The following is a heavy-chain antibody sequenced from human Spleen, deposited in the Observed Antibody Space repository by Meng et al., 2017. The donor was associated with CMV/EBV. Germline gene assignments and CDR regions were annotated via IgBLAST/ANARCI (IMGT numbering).Heavy chain of an antibody. Sequence: ASSGGGYSWSWVRQHPGKGLEWIGYIYYSGSTYYNPSLMSRLTISVDTSKNQFSLNLSSVTAADTAVYYCARVYCSSTSCYYHYFDYWGQGTLVTVSS. J-gene: IGHJ4*02. D-gene: IGHD2-2*01. CDR1: ASSGGGYS. CDR3: ARVYCSSTSCYYHYFDY. V-gene: IGHV4-31*02. CDR2: IYYSGST.